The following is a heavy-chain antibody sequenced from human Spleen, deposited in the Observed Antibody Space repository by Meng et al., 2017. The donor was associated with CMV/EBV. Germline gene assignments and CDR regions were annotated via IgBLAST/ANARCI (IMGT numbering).Heavy chain of an antibody. D-gene: IGHD6-13*01. V-gene: IGHV4-59*01. CDR2: IYYSGST. CDR1: GGYISSYY. CDR3: ARGWSIGTDY. Sequence: QVQVQESGPGRVKPSETLSLTCTVSGGYISSYYWSWIRQPPGKGLEWIGYIYYSGSTNYNPSLKSRVTISVDTSKNQFSLKLSSVTAADTAVYYCARGWSIGTDYWGQGTLVTVSS. J-gene: IGHJ4*02.